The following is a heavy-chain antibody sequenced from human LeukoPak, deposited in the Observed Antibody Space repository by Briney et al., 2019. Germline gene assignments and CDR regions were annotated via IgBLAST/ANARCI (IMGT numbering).Heavy chain of an antibody. CDR3: ARVSGKSGVDSRCYYDY. Sequence: ASVKVSCKASGHTFTSYHMHWVRQAPGQGLEWMRIIDPSAGTSNYAQKFRGRVNMTRDMSTSTVYMELSSLRSEDTAVYCCARVSGKSGVDSRCYYDYWGQGTLVTVSS. D-gene: IGHD3-22*01. V-gene: IGHV1-46*01. CDR2: IDPSAGTS. J-gene: IGHJ4*02. CDR1: GHTFTSYH.